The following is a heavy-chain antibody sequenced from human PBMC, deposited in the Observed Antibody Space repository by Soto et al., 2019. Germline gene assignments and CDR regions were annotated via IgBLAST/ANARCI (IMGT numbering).Heavy chain of an antibody. Sequence: PSETLSLTCTVSGGSIYAYSWTWLRQPAGKGLEWIGHIYSSGSANYNPSLKSRVSMSVDTSKNQFSLKLNSVPAEDTAVYYCATIVGANDYWCQGALVTV. CDR1: GGSIYAYS. J-gene: IGHJ4*02. CDR3: ATIVGANDY. D-gene: IGHD1-26*01. CDR2: IYSSGSA. V-gene: IGHV4-4*07.